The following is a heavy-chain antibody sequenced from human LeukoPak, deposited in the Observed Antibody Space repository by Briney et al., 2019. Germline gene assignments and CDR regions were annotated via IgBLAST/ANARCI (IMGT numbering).Heavy chain of an antibody. V-gene: IGHV1-46*01. Sequence: ASVKDSCKASGYTFTSYYMHWVRQAPGQGLEWMGIINPSGGSTSYAQKFQGRVTMTRNTSISTAYMELSSLRSEDTAVYYCAIREVGATAYWFDPWGQGTLVTVSS. CDR3: AIREVGATAYWFDP. D-gene: IGHD1-26*01. CDR1: GYTFTSYY. CDR2: INPSGGST. J-gene: IGHJ5*02.